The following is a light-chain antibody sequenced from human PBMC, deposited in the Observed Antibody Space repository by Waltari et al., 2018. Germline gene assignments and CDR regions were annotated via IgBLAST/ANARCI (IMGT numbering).Light chain of an antibody. Sequence: SLLTQPPSVSGAPGQRVPIPCTGSSSHLGSPSNVHWYQQVPGRAPKLLIYDDSHRPSGVPDRFFGSKSGTSASLAITGLQAEDEAEYFCQSYDSGLNGLFFGGGTKVTVL. CDR1: SSHLGSPSN. CDR2: DDS. J-gene: IGLJ2*01. CDR3: QSYDSGLNGLF. V-gene: IGLV1-40*01.